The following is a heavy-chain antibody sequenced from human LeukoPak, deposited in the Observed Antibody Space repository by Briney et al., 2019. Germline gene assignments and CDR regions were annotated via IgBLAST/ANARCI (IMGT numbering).Heavy chain of an antibody. Sequence: GGSLRLSCAASGLTFRNYWMTWVRQVPGKGLEWVANIKEDGSDKNYVDSVKGRFTISRDNAKNSLFLQMISLRAEDTAVYYCARDASPYDSGGYYYDAFDIWGRGTMATVSS. CDR2: IKEDGSDK. CDR1: GLTFRNYW. J-gene: IGHJ3*02. V-gene: IGHV3-7*01. CDR3: ARDASPYDSGGYYYDAFDI. D-gene: IGHD3-22*01.